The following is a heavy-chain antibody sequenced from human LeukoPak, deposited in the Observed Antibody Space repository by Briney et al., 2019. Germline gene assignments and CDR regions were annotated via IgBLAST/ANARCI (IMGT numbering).Heavy chain of an antibody. D-gene: IGHD5-18*01. CDR1: GGSISSSNW. CDR2: IYHSGST. J-gene: IGHJ3*02. Sequence: SGTLSLTCAVSGGSISSSNWWSWVRQPPGKGLEWIGEIYHSGSTYYNPSLKSRVTISVDTSKNQFSLKLSSVTAADTAVYYCARVDTAMVSFAFDIWGQGTMVTVSS. CDR3: ARVDTAMVSFAFDI. V-gene: IGHV4-4*02.